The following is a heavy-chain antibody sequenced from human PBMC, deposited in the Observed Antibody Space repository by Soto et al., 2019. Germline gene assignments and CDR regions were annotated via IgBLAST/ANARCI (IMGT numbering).Heavy chain of an antibody. Sequence: QVQLVESGGGVVQPGRSLRLSCAASGFTFSDYGVHWVRQAPGKGLEWVALISYDGSNKYYGDSVKGRFTISRDNSKNTLYLQVNSLSAADTAVYYCATDTGASVSVAGTWGDYWGQGPLVTVSS. CDR2: ISYDGSNK. CDR1: GFTFSDYG. D-gene: IGHD6-19*01. V-gene: IGHV3-30*03. J-gene: IGHJ4*02. CDR3: ATDTGASVSVAGTWGDY.